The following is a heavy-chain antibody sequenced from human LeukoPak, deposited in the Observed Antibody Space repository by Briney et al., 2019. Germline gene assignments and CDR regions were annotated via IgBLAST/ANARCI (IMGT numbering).Heavy chain of an antibody. J-gene: IGHJ3*02. CDR2: INSDGSST. Sequence: GGSLRLSCAASGFTFSSYWMHWVRQAPGKGLVWVSRINSDGSSTSYADSVKGRFTISRDNSKNTLYLQMNSLRAEDTAVYYCARERVKWFGELYAFDIWGQETMVTVSS. CDR1: GFTFSSYW. V-gene: IGHV3-74*01. CDR3: ARERVKWFGELYAFDI. D-gene: IGHD3-10*01.